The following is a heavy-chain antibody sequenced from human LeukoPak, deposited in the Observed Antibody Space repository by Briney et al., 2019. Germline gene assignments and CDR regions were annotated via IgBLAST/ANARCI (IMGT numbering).Heavy chain of an antibody. CDR1: GFTFSDYA. D-gene: IGHD1-14*01. CDR2: ISHSAHGI. Sequence: GGSLRLSCTASGFTFSDYAMNWIRQAPGKGLEWVSTISHSAHGIFYTDSVKGRFTISRDNSKNMLYLQMNSLRAEDTAEYYCAKKGLVGTTDLRAFDYWGQGSLVTVFS. V-gene: IGHV3-23*01. CDR3: AKKGLVGTTDLRAFDY. J-gene: IGHJ4*02.